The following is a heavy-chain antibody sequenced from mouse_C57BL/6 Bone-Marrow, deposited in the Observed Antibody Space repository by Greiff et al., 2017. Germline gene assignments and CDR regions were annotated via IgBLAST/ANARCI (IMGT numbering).Heavy chain of an antibody. Sequence: LQLQQPGAELVKPGASVKLSCKASGYTFTSYWMHWVKQRPGQGLEWIGMIHPNSGSTNYKEKFKSKATLTVDKSSSTAYKQLSSLTSEDSAVYYRASSGGGFWYYGYEAYWYFDVWGTGTTVTVSS. V-gene: IGHV1-64*01. J-gene: IGHJ1*03. CDR1: GYTFTSYW. CDR3: ASSGGGFWYYGYEAYWYFDV. D-gene: IGHD2-2*01. CDR2: IHPNSGST.